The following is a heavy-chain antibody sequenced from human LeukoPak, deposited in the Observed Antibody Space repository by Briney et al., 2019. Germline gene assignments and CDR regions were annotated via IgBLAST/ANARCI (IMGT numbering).Heavy chain of an antibody. CDR2: ISSSGSNT. CDR1: GFTFSSYA. V-gene: IGHV3-23*01. Sequence: GGSLRLSCAASGFTFSSYAMSWVRQAPGKGLEWVSGISSSGSNTYHADSVKGRFTISRDNSKNTLYLQMNSLRAEDTAVYYCARGLYGAGSFYVYWGQGTLVTVSS. CDR3: ARGLYGAGSFYVY. J-gene: IGHJ4*02. D-gene: IGHD3-10*01.